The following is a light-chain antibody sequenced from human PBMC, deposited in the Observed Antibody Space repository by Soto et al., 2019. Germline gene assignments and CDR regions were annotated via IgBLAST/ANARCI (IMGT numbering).Light chain of an antibody. V-gene: IGKV1-9*01. Sequence: IPLTQSPSFLSASVGDRVTITCRASQGISSYLAWYQQKPGKAPKLLIYAASTLQSGVPSRFSGSGSGTEFTLTISSLQPDDFATYYCQQYNSYSRTFGQGTKVDIK. J-gene: IGKJ1*01. CDR3: QQYNSYSRT. CDR2: AAS. CDR1: QGISSY.